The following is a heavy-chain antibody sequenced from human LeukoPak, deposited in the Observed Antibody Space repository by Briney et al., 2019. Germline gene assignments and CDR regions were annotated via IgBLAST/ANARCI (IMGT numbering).Heavy chain of an antibody. V-gene: IGHV1-46*01. CDR1: GFTFTNHY. Sequence: ASVKVSCKASGFTFTNHYMHWVRQAPGQGLEWMGIINLSGGSTDYAQKFQGRVTMTRDTSTSTVYMELSSLRSDDTAVYYCAREPERGSGFDYWGQGTLVTVSS. CDR2: INLSGGST. CDR3: AREPERGSGFDY. J-gene: IGHJ4*02. D-gene: IGHD3-10*01.